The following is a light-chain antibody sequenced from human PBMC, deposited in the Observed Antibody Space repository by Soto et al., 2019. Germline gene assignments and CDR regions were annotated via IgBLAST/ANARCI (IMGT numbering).Light chain of an antibody. J-gene: IGLJ1*01. Sequence: QSALTQPASVSGSPGQSITISCTGTSSDVGGYNYVSWYQQHPGKAPKLMIYDVSNRPSGVSNRFSGSKSGNTASLTISGIQAEDEADYYCSSYTSSSTLVFGTWTKLTVL. CDR1: SSDVGGYNY. CDR3: SSYTSSSTLV. V-gene: IGLV2-14*01. CDR2: DVS.